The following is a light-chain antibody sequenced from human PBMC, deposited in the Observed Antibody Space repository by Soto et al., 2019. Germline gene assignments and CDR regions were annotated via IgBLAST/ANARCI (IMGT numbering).Light chain of an antibody. CDR2: RAS. V-gene: IGKV3-15*01. Sequence: EIVVTQSPATLSVSPGERATLSCRASQSVGSNLAWYQQKPGQAPRLLIYRASTRATDIPASFSGSGSGTEFTLTISSLQSEDFAVYYCQQHNTWPLTFGGGTKVEIK. CDR1: QSVGSN. CDR3: QQHNTWPLT. J-gene: IGKJ4*01.